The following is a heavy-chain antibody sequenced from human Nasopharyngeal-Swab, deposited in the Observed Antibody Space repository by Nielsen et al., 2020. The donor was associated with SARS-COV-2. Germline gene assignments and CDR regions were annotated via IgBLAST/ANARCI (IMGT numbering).Heavy chain of an antibody. V-gene: IGHV4-30-4*01. J-gene: IGHJ5*02. CDR2: IYNSGST. D-gene: IGHD6-19*01. Sequence: WIRQPPGKGLEWIGYIYNSGSTYYNPSLKSRVTISVDTSKNQVSLKLNSVTAADSAVYYCARDQGIAVPIGWFDPWGQGTLVTVSS. CDR3: ARDQGIAVPIGWFDP.